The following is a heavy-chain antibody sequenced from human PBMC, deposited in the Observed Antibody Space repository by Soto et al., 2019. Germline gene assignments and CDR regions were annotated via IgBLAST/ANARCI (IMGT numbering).Heavy chain of an antibody. V-gene: IGHV3-23*01. CDR1: GFTFSSYA. D-gene: IGHD2-2*01. CDR3: AKDGGAVPAHFDY. Sequence: GGSLRLSCAASGFTFSSYAMSWVRQAPGKGLEWVSTFSGSGYDTYYADSVKGRFTISRDNSKNTLYLQMDSLRAEGTAVYYCAKDGGAVPAHFDYWGQGTLVTVSS. J-gene: IGHJ4*02. CDR2: FSGSGYDT.